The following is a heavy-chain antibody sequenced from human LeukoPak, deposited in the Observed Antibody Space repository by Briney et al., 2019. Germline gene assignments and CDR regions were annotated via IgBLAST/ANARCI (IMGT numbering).Heavy chain of an antibody. V-gene: IGHV1-24*01. CDR1: GYTLTELS. Sequence: ASVKVSCKVSGYTLTELSMHWVRQAPGKGLEWMGGFDPEDGETIYAQKLQGRVTMTTDTSTSTAYMELRSLRSDDTAVYYCARSYYYDSSGYYYGGYWGQGTLVTVSS. CDR3: ARSYYYDSSGYYYGGY. J-gene: IGHJ4*02. D-gene: IGHD3-22*01. CDR2: FDPEDGET.